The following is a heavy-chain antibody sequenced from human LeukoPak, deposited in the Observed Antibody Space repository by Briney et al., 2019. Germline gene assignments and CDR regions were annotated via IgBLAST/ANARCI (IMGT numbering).Heavy chain of an antibody. CDR3: ARHSGSTRAFDY. CDR1: GFTVSSNY. Sequence: GGSLRLSCAASGFTVSSNYMSWVRQAPGKGLEWVSVIYSGGSTYYADSVKGRFTISRDNSKNTLYLQMNSLRAEDTAVYYLARHSGSTRAFDYWGQGTLVTVSS. CDR2: IYSGGST. J-gene: IGHJ4*02. D-gene: IGHD1-26*01. V-gene: IGHV3-53*01.